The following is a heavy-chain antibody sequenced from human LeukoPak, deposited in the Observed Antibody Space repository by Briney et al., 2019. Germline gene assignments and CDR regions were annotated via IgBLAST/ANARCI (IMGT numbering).Heavy chain of an antibody. Sequence: PGGSLRLSCAASGFTFSSYGMNWVRQAPGKGLEWVAVISYDGSNKYYADSVKGRFTISRDNSKNTLYLQMNSLRAEDTALYYCAKGPLIEVAGTTWDYWGQGTLVTVSS. D-gene: IGHD6-19*01. V-gene: IGHV3-30*18. CDR2: ISYDGSNK. CDR3: AKGPLIEVAGTTWDY. J-gene: IGHJ4*02. CDR1: GFTFSSYG.